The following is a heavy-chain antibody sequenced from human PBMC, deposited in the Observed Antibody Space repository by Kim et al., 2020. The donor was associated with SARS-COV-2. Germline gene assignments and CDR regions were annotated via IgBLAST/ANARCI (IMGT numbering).Heavy chain of an antibody. CDR3: AKASSRGAYLTYFDY. Sequence: SVKGRFTISRDDSKNTLHLQMTSLRAEDTAVYYCAKASSRGAYLTYFDYWGPGTLVTVSS. J-gene: IGHJ4*02. D-gene: IGHD1-26*01. V-gene: IGHV3-23*01.